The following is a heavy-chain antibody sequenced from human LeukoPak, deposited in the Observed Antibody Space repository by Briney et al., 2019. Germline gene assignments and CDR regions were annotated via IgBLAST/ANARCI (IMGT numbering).Heavy chain of an antibody. Sequence: PSQTLSLTCTVSGGSISSGSYYWSWIRQPAGKGLEWIGRIYTSGSTNYNPSLKSRVTISVDTSKNQFSLKLSSVTAADTAVYYCARETSYDFWSGNVMDVWGKGTTVTVSS. CDR2: IYTSGST. D-gene: IGHD3-3*01. J-gene: IGHJ6*03. CDR1: GGSISSGSYY. CDR3: ARETSYDFWSGNVMDV. V-gene: IGHV4-61*02.